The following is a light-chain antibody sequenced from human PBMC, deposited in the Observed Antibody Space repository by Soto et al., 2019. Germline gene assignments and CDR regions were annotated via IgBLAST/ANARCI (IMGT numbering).Light chain of an antibody. J-gene: IGKJ1*01. Sequence: EIQMTQSPATLSASIGYRSTITCRASQSVRNRLAWYQHKPCKAPRLLIYGASTWPTGVPSIFSGSGSGTDFTLIISCMQSEDFATYYCQQYYSYPRTFGQGTTVDIK. CDR2: GAS. CDR1: QSVRNR. CDR3: QQYYSYPRT. V-gene: IGKV1-5*01.